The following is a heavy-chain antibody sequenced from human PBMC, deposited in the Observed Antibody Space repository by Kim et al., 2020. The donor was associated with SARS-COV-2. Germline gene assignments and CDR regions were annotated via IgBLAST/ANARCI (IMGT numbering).Heavy chain of an antibody. Sequence: GGSLRLSCAASGFTFSSYGMHWVRQAPGKGLEWVAVIWYDGSNKYYADSVKGRFTISRDNSKNTLYLQMNSLRAEDTAVYYCAREVQGPSSSWSYYYYYYGMDVWGQGTTVTVSS. CDR3: AREVQGPSSSWSYYYYYYGMDV. CDR1: GFTFSSYG. V-gene: IGHV3-33*01. CDR2: IWYDGSNK. J-gene: IGHJ6*02. D-gene: IGHD6-13*01.